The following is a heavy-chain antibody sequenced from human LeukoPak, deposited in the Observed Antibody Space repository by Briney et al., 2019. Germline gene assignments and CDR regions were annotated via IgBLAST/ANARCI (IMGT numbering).Heavy chain of an antibody. J-gene: IGHJ4*02. CDR2: IYYSGST. D-gene: IGHD1-26*01. Sequence: SETLSLTCTVSGGSISNYYWSWIRQPPGKGLEWIGYIYYSGSTNYNPSLKSRVTISVDTSKNQFSLKLSSVTAADTAVYYCARGSGSYATYFDYWGQGTLVTVSS. CDR3: ARGSGSYATYFDY. CDR1: GGSISNYY. V-gene: IGHV4-59*01.